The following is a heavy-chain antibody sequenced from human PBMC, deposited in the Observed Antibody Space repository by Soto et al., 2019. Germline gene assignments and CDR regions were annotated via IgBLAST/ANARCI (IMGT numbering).Heavy chain of an antibody. CDR2: ISYDGSNK. CDR1: GFTFSSYG. V-gene: IGHV3-30*18. Sequence: QVQLVESGGGVVQPGRSLRLSCAASGFTFSSYGMHWVRQAPGKGLEWVAVISYDGSNKYYADSVKGRFTISRDNSKNTLYLQMNSLRAEDTAVYYCAKPLYGGGGNYFDYWGQGTLVTVSS. CDR3: AKPLYGGGGNYFDY. D-gene: IGHD2-21*01. J-gene: IGHJ4*02.